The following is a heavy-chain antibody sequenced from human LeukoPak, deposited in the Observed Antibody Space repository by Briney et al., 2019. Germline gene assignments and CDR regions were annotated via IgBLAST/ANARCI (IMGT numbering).Heavy chain of an antibody. V-gene: IGHV5-51*01. D-gene: IGHD6-13*01. CDR1: GYSFTSYW. CDR3: ARQRIAAAADSDFDY. Sequence: GESLKISCKGSGYSFTSYWIGWVRQMPGKGLEWMGIIYPGDSDTRYSPSFQGQVTISADKSTSTAYLQWSSLKASDTAMYYCARQRIAAAADSDFDYWGQGTLVTVSS. J-gene: IGHJ4*02. CDR2: IYPGDSDT.